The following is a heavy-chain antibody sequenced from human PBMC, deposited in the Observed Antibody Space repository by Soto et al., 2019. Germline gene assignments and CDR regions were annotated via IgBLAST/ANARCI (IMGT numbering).Heavy chain of an antibody. D-gene: IGHD4-17*01. Sequence: EVQLLESGGGLVQPGGSLRLSCAASGFTFSTYATIWVRQAPGKGLEWVSVITGSGGSTYYADSVKGRFTISRDTSKNTLFLQMNSLRAEDTAVYYCAKDRYGDYGGIDYWGQGTMVTVSS. CDR3: AKDRYGDYGGIDY. J-gene: IGHJ4*02. V-gene: IGHV3-23*01. CDR2: ITGSGGST. CDR1: GFTFSTYA.